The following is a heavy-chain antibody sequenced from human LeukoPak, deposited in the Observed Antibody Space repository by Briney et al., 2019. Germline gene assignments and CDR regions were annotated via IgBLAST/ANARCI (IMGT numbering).Heavy chain of an antibody. CDR3: ARDYGGSGVFFDY. Sequence: ASVKVSCKASGYTFTSYDINWVRQATGQGLEWLGWMNPNSGNTGYAQNFQGRVTMTRNTSISTAYMELRSLRSDDTAVYYCARDYGGSGVFFDYWGQGTLVTVSS. V-gene: IGHV1-8*01. CDR1: GYTFTSYD. J-gene: IGHJ4*02. CDR2: MNPNSGNT. D-gene: IGHD3-10*01.